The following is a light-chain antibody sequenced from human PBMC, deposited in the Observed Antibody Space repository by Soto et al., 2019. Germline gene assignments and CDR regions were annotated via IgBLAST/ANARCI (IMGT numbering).Light chain of an antibody. CDR1: NSGVVNYEY. V-gene: IGLV2-23*01. Sequence: ALSQPASVSGSPGQSITISCTGINSGVVNYEYVSWYQQFPDKAPKLIIYEGRERPSGVSDRFSGSKSDNAASLTISALQTEDEAEYFCLSYGKVFGTGTKVTVL. J-gene: IGLJ1*01. CDR2: EGR. CDR3: LSYGKV.